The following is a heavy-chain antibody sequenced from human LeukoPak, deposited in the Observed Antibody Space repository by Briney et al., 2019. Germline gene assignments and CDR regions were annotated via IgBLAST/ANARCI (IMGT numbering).Heavy chain of an antibody. V-gene: IGHV7-4-1*02. Sequence: ASVKVSCKASGYTFTSYAMNWVRQAPGQGLEWMGWINTNTGNPTYAQGFTGRFVFSLDTSVSTAYLQISSLKAEDTAVYYCAREAVTIFGVVRTQTTKLPHRFDPWGQGTLVTVSS. D-gene: IGHD3-3*01. CDR1: GYTFTSYA. CDR2: INTNTGNP. J-gene: IGHJ5*02. CDR3: AREAVTIFGVVRTQTTKLPHRFDP.